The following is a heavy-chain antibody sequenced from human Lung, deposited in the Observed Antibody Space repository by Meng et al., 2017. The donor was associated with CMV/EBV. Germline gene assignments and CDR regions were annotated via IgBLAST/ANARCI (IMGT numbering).Heavy chain of an antibody. D-gene: IGHD4-17*01. CDR3: ARAGAAVTTHFDF. J-gene: IGHJ4*02. CDR2: SSAKNGNT. CDR1: GYTFGIFG. V-gene: IGHV1-18*01. Sequence: QVQLVQSGAELKKPGASVKVSCKASGYTFGIFGITWVRQAPGQGLEWVGWSSAKNGNTNYAQKFQGRVTLTTDTSTKTAYMDLRGLRSDYSAVYYCARAGAAVTTHFDFWGRGTLVTVSS.